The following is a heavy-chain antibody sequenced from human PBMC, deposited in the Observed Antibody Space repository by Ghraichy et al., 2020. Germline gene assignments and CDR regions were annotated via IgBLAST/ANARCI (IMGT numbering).Heavy chain of an antibody. D-gene: IGHD2-2*01. J-gene: IGHJ4*02. Sequence: SETLSLTCAVSGDSISSGGYSWSWIRQPPGKGLEWIGYIYHSGSTYYNPSLKSRVTISVDRSKNQFSLKLSSVTAADTAVYYCARVGGCSSTSCYSYYFDYWGQGTLVTVSS. CDR3: ARVGGCSSTSCYSYYFDY. CDR1: GDSISSGGYS. CDR2: IYHSGST. V-gene: IGHV4-30-2*01.